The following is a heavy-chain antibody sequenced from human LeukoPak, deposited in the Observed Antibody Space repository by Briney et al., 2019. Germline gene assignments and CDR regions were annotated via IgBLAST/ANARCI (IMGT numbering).Heavy chain of an antibody. D-gene: IGHD1-1*01. CDR3: ARGGYNFYFDY. Sequence: ASVKVSCKASGYIIINYHITSVRQAPGQGLEWMGWITTYSGNTNYVQNLQGRVTMTTDTSTNTAYMELRSLTSDDTAVYYCARGGYNFYFDYWGQGTLVTVSS. V-gene: IGHV1-18*04. CDR2: ITTYSGNT. J-gene: IGHJ4*02. CDR1: GYIIINYH.